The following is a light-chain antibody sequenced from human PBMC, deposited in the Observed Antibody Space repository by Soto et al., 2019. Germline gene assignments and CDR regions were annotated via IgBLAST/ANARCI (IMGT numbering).Light chain of an antibody. Sequence: DIHMTQSPSTLSASVGDRVTITCRASQSISIWLAWYQQKPGKAPNLLIYKTSSLESGVPSRFSGSGSGTEFTLTLRSLQPDDFATYYCQHWNDYSWTFGQGTKVEVK. CDR3: QHWNDYSWT. V-gene: IGKV1-5*03. J-gene: IGKJ1*01. CDR1: QSISIW. CDR2: KTS.